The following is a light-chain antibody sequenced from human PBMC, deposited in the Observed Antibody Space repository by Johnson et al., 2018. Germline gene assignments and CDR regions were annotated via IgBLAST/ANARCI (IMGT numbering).Light chain of an antibody. V-gene: IGLV1-51*02. CDR1: SSNIGNNY. Sequence: QSVLTQPPSVSAAPGQKVTISCSGSSSNIGNNYVSWYQQLPGTAPKLLIYENNKRPSGIPDRFSGSKSGKSATLGITGLQTGDEADYYCGTWDSSLSAGDVFGTGTKFTVV. J-gene: IGLJ1*01. CDR3: GTWDSSLSAGDV. CDR2: ENN.